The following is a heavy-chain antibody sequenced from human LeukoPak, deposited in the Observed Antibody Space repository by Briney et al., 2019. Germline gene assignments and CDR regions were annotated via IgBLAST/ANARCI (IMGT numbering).Heavy chain of an antibody. CDR3: ARPLYGDNSYFAY. J-gene: IGHJ4*02. D-gene: IGHD4-23*01. CDR1: GGSISSSSYY. V-gene: IGHV4-39*01. Sequence: SETLSLTCTVSGGSISSSSYYWGWIRQPPKKGLEWIGSIFYSGSTYYNPSLKSRVTISVDTSKNQFSLKLSSVTAADTAVYYCARPLYGDNSYFAYWGQGTPVTVSS. CDR2: IFYSGST.